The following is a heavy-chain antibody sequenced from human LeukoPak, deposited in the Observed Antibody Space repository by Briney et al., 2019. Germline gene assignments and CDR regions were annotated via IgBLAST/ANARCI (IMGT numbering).Heavy chain of an antibody. CDR3: ARLDFWSGRSFDP. CDR1: GGSISSHY. CDR2: IYYSGST. Sequence: SETLSLTCTVSGGSISSHYWSWIRQPPGKGLEWIGYIYYSGSTNYNPSLKSRVTISVDTSKNQFSLKLSSVTAADTAVYYCARLDFWSGRSFDPWGQGTLVTVSS. J-gene: IGHJ5*02. D-gene: IGHD3-3*01. V-gene: IGHV4-59*11.